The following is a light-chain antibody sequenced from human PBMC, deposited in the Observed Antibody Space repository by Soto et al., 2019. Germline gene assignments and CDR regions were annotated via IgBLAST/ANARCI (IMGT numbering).Light chain of an antibody. V-gene: IGKV1-39*01. J-gene: IGKJ5*01. CDR3: QQSYISPLT. Sequence: DIQMTQSPSSLSASLGDRVTITCRASQSINSYLNWYQQKPGKAPKLLIYTASSLQSGVPSRFSGSGSGTDFTLTISSLQPEDFATYYCQQSYISPLTFVQGTRLEIK. CDR1: QSINSY. CDR2: TAS.